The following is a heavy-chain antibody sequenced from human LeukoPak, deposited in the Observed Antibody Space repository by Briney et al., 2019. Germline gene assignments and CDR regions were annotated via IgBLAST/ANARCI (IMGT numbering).Heavy chain of an antibody. Sequence: PSETLSLTCAVYGGSFSGYYWSWIRQPPGKGLEWIGEINHSGSTNYNPSLKSRVTISVDTSKNQFSLKLSSVTAADTAVYYCARGRQDHYYYYYMDVWGKGTTVTVSS. CDR3: ARGRQDHYYYYYMDV. CDR1: GGSFSGYY. J-gene: IGHJ6*03. CDR2: INHSGST. V-gene: IGHV4-34*01.